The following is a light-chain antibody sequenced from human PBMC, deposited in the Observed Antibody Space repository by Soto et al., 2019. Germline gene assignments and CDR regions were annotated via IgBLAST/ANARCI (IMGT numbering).Light chain of an antibody. CDR3: KQSNTWPWT. Sequence: EIVMTQSPATLSVSPGERATLSCRASQSVSRNLAWYQQKPGQAPRLLIYGASTRATGIPARFSGSGSGTEFTLTISSLQSEDFAVYYCKQSNTWPWTFGQGTKVEIK. J-gene: IGKJ1*01. CDR2: GAS. CDR1: QSVSRN. V-gene: IGKV3-15*01.